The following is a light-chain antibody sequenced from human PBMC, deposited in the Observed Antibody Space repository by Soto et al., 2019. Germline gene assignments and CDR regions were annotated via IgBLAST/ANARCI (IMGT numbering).Light chain of an antibody. Sequence: EIVMTQSPATLSVSPGERATLSCRASQSVSTNVAWYQQIPGQTPRLLIYGASTRATGIPVRFSGSGSGTEFTHTISSLQSEDFAVYYCHQYDDGPYTFGQGTKVDIK. CDR3: HQYDDGPYT. J-gene: IGKJ2*01. CDR1: QSVSTN. V-gene: IGKV3-15*01. CDR2: GAS.